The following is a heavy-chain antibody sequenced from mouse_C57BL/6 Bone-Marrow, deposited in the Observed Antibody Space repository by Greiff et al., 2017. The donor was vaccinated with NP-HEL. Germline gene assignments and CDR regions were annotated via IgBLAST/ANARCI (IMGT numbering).Heavy chain of an antibody. Sequence: EVQRVESGEGLVKPGGSLKLSCAASGFTFSSYAMSWVRQTPEKRLEWVAHISSGGDYIYYADTVKGRFTISRDNARNTLYLQMSRRKSEDTAMYYCTRDRGITTVVGDYAMDYWGQGTSVTVSS. CDR2: ISSGGDYI. CDR1: GFTFSSYA. CDR3: TRDRGITTVVGDYAMDY. V-gene: IGHV5-9-1*02. J-gene: IGHJ4*01. D-gene: IGHD1-1*01.